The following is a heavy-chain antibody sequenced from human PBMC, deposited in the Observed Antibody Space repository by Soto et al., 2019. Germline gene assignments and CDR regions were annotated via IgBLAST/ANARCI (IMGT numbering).Heavy chain of an antibody. CDR2: IYYSGST. CDR3: ARGGYYFYYGMDV. V-gene: IGHV4-31*03. D-gene: IGHD1-26*01. J-gene: IGHJ6*02. Sequence: SETLSLSCTVSGGSISSGGYYWSWIRQLPGKGLEWIGYIYYSGSTYYNPSLKSRVTISVDTSKNQFSLKLTSVTAADTAMYYCARGGYYFYYGMDVWGQGTTVTVSS. CDR1: GGSISSGGYY.